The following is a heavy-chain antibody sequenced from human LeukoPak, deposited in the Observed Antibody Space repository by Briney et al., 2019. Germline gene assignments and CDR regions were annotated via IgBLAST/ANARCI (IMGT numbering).Heavy chain of an antibody. CDR3: ARDTGPFVAVAGHDY. D-gene: IGHD6-19*01. J-gene: IGHJ4*02. Sequence: GGSLRLSCAASGFAFSSYGMSWVRQAPGKGLEWVSGINWNGGSTAYADSVKGRFTISRDNAKNSLYLQMNSLRAEDTALYYCARDTGPFVAVAGHDYWGQGTLVTVSS. V-gene: IGHV3-20*04. CDR2: INWNGGST. CDR1: GFAFSSYG.